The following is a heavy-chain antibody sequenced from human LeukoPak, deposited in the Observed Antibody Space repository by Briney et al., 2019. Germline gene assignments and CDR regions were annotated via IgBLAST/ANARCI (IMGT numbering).Heavy chain of an antibody. D-gene: IGHD3-22*01. CDR2: INPSGGST. V-gene: IGHV1-46*01. Sequence: ASVKVSCKASGYTFTSYYIHWVRQAPGQGLEWMGIINPSGGSTSYAQKFQGRVTMTRDMSTSTVYMELSSLRSEDTAVYYCASPYYYDSSGYSYYFDYWGQGTLVTVSS. CDR1: GYTFTSYY. J-gene: IGHJ4*02. CDR3: ASPYYYDSSGYSYYFDY.